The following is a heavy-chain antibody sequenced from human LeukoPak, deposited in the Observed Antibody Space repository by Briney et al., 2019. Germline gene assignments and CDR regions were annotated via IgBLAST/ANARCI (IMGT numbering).Heavy chain of an antibody. CDR2: VSACGSST. D-gene: IGHD3-22*01. V-gene: IGHV3-23*01. CDR1: GFTFSSYA. J-gene: IGHJ4*02. CDR3: AKEGVAMIVEQSEGFDC. Sequence: WGSLTLSCAASGFTFSSYAMIWVRQGQGQGLEWVLPVSACGSSTYYEDSGKGRFTISRDNSKNTLYLQMMSLDAEDTAVYYCAKEGVAMIVEQSEGFDCCVQGSVVSDSS.